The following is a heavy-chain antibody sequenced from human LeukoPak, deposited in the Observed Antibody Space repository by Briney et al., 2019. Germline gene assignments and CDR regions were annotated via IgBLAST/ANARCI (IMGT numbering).Heavy chain of an antibody. J-gene: IGHJ4*02. Sequence: SETLSLTCIVSGGSISTYYWSWIRQPPGKGLEWIGYIYYSGSTNHNPSLKSRVTISVDTSKNQFSLKLSSVTAADTAVYYCARGYSSGWDYWGQGTLVTVSS. D-gene: IGHD6-19*01. CDR1: GGSISTYY. CDR3: ARGYSSGWDY. CDR2: IYYSGST. V-gene: IGHV4-59*01.